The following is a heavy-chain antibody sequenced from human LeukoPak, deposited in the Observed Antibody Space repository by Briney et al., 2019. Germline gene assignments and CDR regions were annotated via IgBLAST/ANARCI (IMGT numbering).Heavy chain of an antibody. D-gene: IGHD4-23*01. Sequence: SETLSLTCTVSGGSISRNNYYWGWIRQPPGKGLEWIGSIYYSGSTYYNPSLKSRLTISVDTSRTQFSLNLGSVTAADTAVYYCARHSPVPTVVTPGLIDYWGKGTLVTVSS. CDR3: ARHSPVPTVVTPGLIDY. V-gene: IGHV4-39*01. CDR2: IYYSGST. CDR1: GGSISRNNYY. J-gene: IGHJ4*02.